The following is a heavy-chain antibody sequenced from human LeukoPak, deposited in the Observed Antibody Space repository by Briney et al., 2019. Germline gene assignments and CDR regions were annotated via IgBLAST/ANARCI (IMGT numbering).Heavy chain of an antibody. V-gene: IGHV1-69*01. Sequence: SVKVSCKASGRTFSSYAISWVRQAPGQGLEWMGGIIPIFGTANYAQKFQGRVTITADESTSTAYMELSSLRSEDTAVYYCARVGTLGYYYYYMDVWGKGTTVTVSS. CDR1: GRTFSSYA. CDR2: IIPIFGTA. CDR3: ARVGTLGYYYYYMDV. D-gene: IGHD3-10*01. J-gene: IGHJ6*03.